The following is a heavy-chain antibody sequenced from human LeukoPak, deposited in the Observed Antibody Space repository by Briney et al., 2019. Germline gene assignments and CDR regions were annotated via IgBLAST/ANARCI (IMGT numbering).Heavy chain of an antibody. CDR1: GGTFSSYA. CDR2: IIPILGIA. Sequence: SVKVSCKASGGTFSSYAISWVRQAPGQGLEWMGRIIPILGIANYAQKFQGRVTITADKSTSTAYMELSSLRSEDTAVYYCAGRHVDTPAFDIWGQGTMVTVSS. J-gene: IGHJ3*02. V-gene: IGHV1-69*04. D-gene: IGHD5-18*01. CDR3: AGRHVDTPAFDI.